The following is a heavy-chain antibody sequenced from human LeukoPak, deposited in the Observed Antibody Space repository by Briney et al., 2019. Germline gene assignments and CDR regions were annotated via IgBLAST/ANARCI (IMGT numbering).Heavy chain of an antibody. Sequence: GGSLRLSCAVSGFTLSSYWMSWVRQAPGKGLEWVANINQDGGQTWYEDSVKGRFTISRDNAENSMYLQLNSLRAEDTAVYFCATDGRAGRHDFDYWGQGTLVTVSS. D-gene: IGHD3-10*01. V-gene: IGHV3-7*01. CDR1: GFTLSSYW. CDR3: ATDGRAGRHDFDY. CDR2: INQDGGQT. J-gene: IGHJ4*02.